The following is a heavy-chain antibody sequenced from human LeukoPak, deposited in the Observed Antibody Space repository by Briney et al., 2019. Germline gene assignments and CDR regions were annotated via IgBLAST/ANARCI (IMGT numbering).Heavy chain of an antibody. CDR2: IKNNGRST. CDR1: GFTLNNYW. CDR3: ARANQGADC. D-gene: IGHD1-14*01. Sequence: VGCLRLSSAAPGFTLNNYWLYWVRQRPRKGLVWISLIKNNGRSTTYADSEKVRFTISIDKGKNMLYLQMKSLTADNAALYYCARANQGADCWGRGTLVTVS. V-gene: IGHV3-74*01. J-gene: IGHJ4*02.